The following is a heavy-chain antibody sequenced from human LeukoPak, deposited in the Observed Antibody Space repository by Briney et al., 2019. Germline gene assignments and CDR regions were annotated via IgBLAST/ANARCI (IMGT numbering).Heavy chain of an antibody. Sequence: GGSLRLSCAASGITFSNAWMSWVRQAPGKGLEWVSGINWNGDSTDYADSVKGRFTISRDNAKNSLYLQMNSLRAEDTALYYCARDLRVVITGSFDSWGQGTLVTVSS. CDR3: ARDLRVVITGSFDS. CDR1: GITFSNAW. J-gene: IGHJ4*02. CDR2: INWNGDST. D-gene: IGHD3-22*01. V-gene: IGHV3-20*04.